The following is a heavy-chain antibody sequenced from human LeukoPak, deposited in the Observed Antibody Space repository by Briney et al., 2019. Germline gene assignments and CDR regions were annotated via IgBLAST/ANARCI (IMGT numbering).Heavy chain of an antibody. CDR2: IGVDGTT. CDR1: GFTFSSYA. CDR3: AKVKSSLRVVGA. D-gene: IGHD3-22*01. Sequence: PGGSLRLSCAASGFTFSSYAMNWVRQAPGKGLEWVSVIGVDGTTFYADAVKGRFIISRDNSKNTLYLQMNSLRAEDTAVYYCAKVKSSLRVVGAWGQGTLVTVSS. V-gene: IGHV3-23*01. J-gene: IGHJ5*02.